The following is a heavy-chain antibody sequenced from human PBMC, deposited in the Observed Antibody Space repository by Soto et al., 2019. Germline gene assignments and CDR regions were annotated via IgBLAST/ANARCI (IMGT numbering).Heavy chain of an antibody. D-gene: IGHD2-15*01. CDR3: ARENAVIEVAHDRAFDI. J-gene: IGHJ3*02. CDR2: ISSSSSYI. CDR1: GFIFSSGG. V-gene: IGHV3-21*01. Sequence: RGSLILSCAASGFIFSSGGKILVRLVPGKGLEWVSSISSSSSYIYYADSVKGRFTISRDNAKNSLYLQMNSLRAEDTAVYYCARENAVIEVAHDRAFDIRGQGTMVTVSS.